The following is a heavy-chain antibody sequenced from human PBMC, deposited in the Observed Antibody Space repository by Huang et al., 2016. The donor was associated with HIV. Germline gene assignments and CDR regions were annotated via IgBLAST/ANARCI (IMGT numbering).Heavy chain of an antibody. CDR3: AKDLVTYDSSGSV. J-gene: IGHJ4*02. D-gene: IGHD3-22*01. V-gene: IGHV3-23*01. CDR2: VSNSSSSR. CDR1: GFSFSSSA. Sequence: EVHLLESGGGLVQHGGSLRLSCAASGFSFSSSAMSWVRQAPGRGLGWVSTVSNSSSSRHYSDSVRGRFTISRDNSKDTLYLQMNSLRAEDTALYYCAKDLVTYDSSGSVWGQGTLVTVSS.